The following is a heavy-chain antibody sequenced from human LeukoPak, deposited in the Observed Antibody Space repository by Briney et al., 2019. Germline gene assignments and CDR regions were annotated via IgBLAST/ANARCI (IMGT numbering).Heavy chain of an antibody. Sequence: PGGSLRLSCAASGFTFSSYRMYWVRQAPGKGLVWVSRINSDGSSTTYADSVKGRFTISRDNAKNSLYLQMNSLRAEDTAVYYCASPIAVAGTFYYYYMDVWGKGTTVTISS. CDR2: INSDGSST. CDR1: GFTFSSYR. CDR3: ASPIAVAGTFYYYYMDV. D-gene: IGHD6-19*01. J-gene: IGHJ6*03. V-gene: IGHV3-74*01.